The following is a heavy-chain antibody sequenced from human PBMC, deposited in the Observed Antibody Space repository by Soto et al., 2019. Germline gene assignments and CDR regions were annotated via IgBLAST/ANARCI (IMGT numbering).Heavy chain of an antibody. CDR2: INKDGSTT. J-gene: IGHJ4*02. Sequence: GGSLRLSCAASGFTFSNDWMHWVRQVPGKGLVWVSRINKDGSTTNYADSVKGRFTIFRDNARNTMYLQMNSLRAEDTALYYCARHQHWKNPYYWGQGTQVTVSS. D-gene: IGHD1-1*01. V-gene: IGHV3-74*01. CDR1: GFTFSNDW. CDR3: ARHQHWKNPYY.